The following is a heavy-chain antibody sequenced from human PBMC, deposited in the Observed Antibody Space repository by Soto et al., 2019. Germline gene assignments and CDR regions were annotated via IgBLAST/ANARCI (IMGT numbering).Heavy chain of an antibody. D-gene: IGHD1-26*01. CDR3: AKTLGSGSCHYYYGMDV. J-gene: IGHJ6*02. V-gene: IGHV3-30*18. CDR2: ISYDGSNK. Sequence: QVQLVESGGGVVQPGRSLRLSCAASGFIFSIYDIHWVRQAPGKGLEWVALISYDGSNKYYADFVKGRFTISRENSKNTLYLQMNSLRAEDTAVYYCAKTLGSGSCHYYYGMDVWGQGTTVTVSS. CDR1: GFIFSIYD.